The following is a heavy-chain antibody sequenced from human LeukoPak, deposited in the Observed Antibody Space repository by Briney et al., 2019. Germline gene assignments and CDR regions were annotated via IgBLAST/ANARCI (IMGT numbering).Heavy chain of an antibody. D-gene: IGHD4-17*01. J-gene: IGHJ4*02. CDR2: IKQDGSEK. CDR3: AKNNDYGDYPDY. CDR1: GFTFSSYW. Sequence: GGSLRLSCAASGFTFSSYWMSWVRQAPGKGLEWVANIKQDGSEKYYVDSMKGRFTISRDNAKNSLYLQMNSLRAEDTAVYYCAKNNDYGDYPDYWGQGTLVTVSS. V-gene: IGHV3-7*03.